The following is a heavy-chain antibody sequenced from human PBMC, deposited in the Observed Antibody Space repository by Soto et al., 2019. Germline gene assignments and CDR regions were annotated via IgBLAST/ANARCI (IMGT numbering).Heavy chain of an antibody. CDR1: GGTFSSYA. CDR2: IIPIFGTA. V-gene: IGHV1-69*06. J-gene: IGHJ6*02. Sequence: GASVKVSCKASGGTFSSYAISWVRQTPGQGLEWMGGIIPIFGTANYAQKFQGRVTITADKSTSTAYMELSSLRSEDTAVYYCASSTVVTRDYYYYGMDVWGQGTTVTVS. CDR3: ASSTVVTRDYYYYGMDV. D-gene: IGHD2-21*02.